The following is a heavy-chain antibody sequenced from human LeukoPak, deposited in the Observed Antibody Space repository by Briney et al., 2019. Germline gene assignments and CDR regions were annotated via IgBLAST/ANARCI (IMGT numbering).Heavy chain of an antibody. CDR2: INHSGST. J-gene: IGHJ4*02. D-gene: IGHD3-3*01. CDR1: GGSFSGYY. V-gene: IGHV4-34*01. CDR3: ARGLGLLRRYFDY. Sequence: SETLSLTCAVYGGSFSGYYWSWIRQPPGKGLEWIGEINHSGSTNYNPSLKSRVTISVDTSKNQFSLKLSSVTAADTAVYYCARGLGLLRRYFDYWGQGTLVTVSS.